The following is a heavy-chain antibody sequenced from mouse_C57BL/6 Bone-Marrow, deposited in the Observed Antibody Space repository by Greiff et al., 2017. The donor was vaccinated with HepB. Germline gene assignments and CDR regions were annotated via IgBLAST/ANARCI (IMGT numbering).Heavy chain of an antibody. V-gene: IGHV10-3*01. CDR1: GFTFNTYA. CDR3: VRGPWAYGSSSLYAMDY. Sequence: EVQLVESGGGLVQPKGSLKLSCAASGFTFNTYAMHWVRQAPGKGLEWVARIRSKSSNYATYYADSVKDRFTISRDDSQSMLYLQMNNLKTEDTAMYYCVRGPWAYGSSSLYAMDYWGQGTSVTVSS. CDR2: IRSKSSNYAT. J-gene: IGHJ4*01. D-gene: IGHD1-1*01.